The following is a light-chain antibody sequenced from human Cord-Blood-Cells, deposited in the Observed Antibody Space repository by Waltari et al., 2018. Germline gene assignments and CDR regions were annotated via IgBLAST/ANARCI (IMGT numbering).Light chain of an antibody. CDR2: AAS. CDR1: QSISSY. J-gene: IGKJ2*03. CDR3: QQSYSTPYS. V-gene: IGKV1-39*01. Sequence: DIQITQSPSSLSASVGARVTITCRASQSISSYLNWYQQTPGKAPKLLIYAASSLQSGVPSRFSGSGSGTDFTLTISSLQPEDFATDYCQQSYSTPYSFGQGTKLEIK.